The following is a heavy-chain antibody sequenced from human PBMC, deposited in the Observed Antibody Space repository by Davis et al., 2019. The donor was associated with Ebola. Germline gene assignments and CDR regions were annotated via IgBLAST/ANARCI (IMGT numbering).Heavy chain of an antibody. D-gene: IGHD1-26*01. CDR1: GVTFSSYA. CDR3: AKLPWASVPDYFDY. Sequence: GESLKIPCAAPGVTFSSYAMSWVRQAPGKGLEWVSGISGRGGSTYYADSVKGRFTISRDNSKNTLYLQMNSLRAEDADIYYCAKLPWASVPDYFDYWGQGTLVTVSS. CDR2: ISGRGGST. J-gene: IGHJ4*02. V-gene: IGHV3-23*01.